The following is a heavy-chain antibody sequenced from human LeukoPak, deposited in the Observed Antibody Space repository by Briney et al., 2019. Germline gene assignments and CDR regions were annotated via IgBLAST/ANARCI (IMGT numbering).Heavy chain of an antibody. CDR3: ARRYCTSTSCYAFDY. J-gene: IGHJ4*02. Sequence: PGGSLRRSCAASGFTFSSYGMHWVRQAPGKGLEWVAFIRYDGSNKYYADSVKGRFTISRDNAKNSLYLQMNSLRAEDTAVYYCARRYCTSTSCYAFDYWGQGTLVTVSS. D-gene: IGHD2-2*01. CDR1: GFTFSSYG. CDR2: IRYDGSNK. V-gene: IGHV3-30*02.